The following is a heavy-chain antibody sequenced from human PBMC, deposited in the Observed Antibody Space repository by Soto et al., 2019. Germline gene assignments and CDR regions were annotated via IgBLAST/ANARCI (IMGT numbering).Heavy chain of an antibody. CDR3: AKDPYSDFWSGHYSYFDF. Sequence: EVQLLESGGGLVQPGGSLRLSCAASRFTFSTFAMSWVRQAPGKGLEWVAAISGGGANTYYADSVKGRFTISRDNSKNTLYLQRDSLRAEDSAIYFCAKDPYSDFWSGHYSYFDFWGQGTLVTVSS. CDR1: RFTFSTFA. D-gene: IGHD3-3*01. CDR2: ISGGGANT. V-gene: IGHV3-23*01. J-gene: IGHJ4*02.